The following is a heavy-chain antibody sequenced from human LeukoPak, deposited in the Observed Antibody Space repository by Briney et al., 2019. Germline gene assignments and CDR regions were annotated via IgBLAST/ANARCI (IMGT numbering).Heavy chain of an antibody. Sequence: ASVKVSCKASGYTFTSYYVHWVRQAPRQGLQWMGIVNPTSGDTNYAQNFQGRVTMTRDMSTSTVYMELSSLRSEDTAVYYCARYGFSSVWQGGWHAFDIWGHGTMVTVSS. J-gene: IGHJ3*02. CDR3: ARYGFSSVWQGGWHAFDI. V-gene: IGHV1-46*01. CDR2: VNPTSGDT. D-gene: IGHD6-25*01. CDR1: GYTFTSYY.